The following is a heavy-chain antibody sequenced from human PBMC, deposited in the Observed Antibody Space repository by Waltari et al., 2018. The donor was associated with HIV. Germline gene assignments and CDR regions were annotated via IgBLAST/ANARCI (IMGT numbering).Heavy chain of an antibody. V-gene: IGHV1-18*04. CDR2: VSAYNGNT. Sequence: QVQLVQSGAEVKKPGASVKVSCTAYGYTFTSHGLSWVRQAPGQGLEWMGWVSAYNGNTNYAQKLQGRVTMTTDTSTSTAYMELRSLRSDDTAVYYCARINCTSVSCYASLDYWGQGTLVTVSS. CDR3: ARINCTSVSCYASLDY. CDR1: GYTFTSHG. D-gene: IGHD2-2*01. J-gene: IGHJ4*02.